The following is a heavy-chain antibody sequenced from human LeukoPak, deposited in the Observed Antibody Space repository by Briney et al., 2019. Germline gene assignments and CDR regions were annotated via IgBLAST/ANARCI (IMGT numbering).Heavy chain of an antibody. CDR3: ARESYRITMVRGVIGY. CDR1: GYTFTGYY. V-gene: IGHV1-2*02. J-gene: IGHJ4*02. CDR2: FNPNSGGT. Sequence: ASVKVSCKASGYTFTGYYIHWVRQAPGQGLEWMGWFNPNSGGTNYAQKFQGRVTMTRDTSISTAYMELSRLRSDDTAVYYCARESYRITMVRGVIGYWGQGTLVTVSS. D-gene: IGHD3-10*01.